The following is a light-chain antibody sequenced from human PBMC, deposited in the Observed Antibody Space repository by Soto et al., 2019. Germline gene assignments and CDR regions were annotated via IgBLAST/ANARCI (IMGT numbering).Light chain of an antibody. J-gene: IGKJ4*01. CDR1: QTVSSSY. CDR2: AAS. Sequence: EIVLTQSPGTLPLSPGERATLSCRASQTVSSSYLAWYQQKPGQAPRLLIYAASSMPTGIPERFSGSGSGTDFTLTISRLEPEDFAVYYCQYYGSSPLTIGGGTKVEIK. V-gene: IGKV3-20*01. CDR3: QYYGSSPLT.